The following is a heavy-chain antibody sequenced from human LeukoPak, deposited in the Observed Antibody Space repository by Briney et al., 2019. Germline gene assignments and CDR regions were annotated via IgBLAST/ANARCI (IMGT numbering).Heavy chain of an antibody. J-gene: IGHJ3*01. D-gene: IGHD1-14*01. CDR1: GLPFIRYT. CDR3: CCFVNNDALGL. CDR2: ISARSTII. V-gene: IGHV3-48*02. Sequence: PGGPRRLSCAASGLPFIRYTMNWARQAPGKGLEGVSYISARSTIIYDADSVKGRFTVSRDEAKNSMYLQMNSLRDEDTAVYYCCCFVNNDALGLWGQGTMVTVS.